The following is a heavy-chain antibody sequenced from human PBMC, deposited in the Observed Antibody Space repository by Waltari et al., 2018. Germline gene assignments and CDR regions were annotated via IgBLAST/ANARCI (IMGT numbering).Heavy chain of an antibody. CDR3: APLPGGSGQTFDY. CDR1: GYTFMDYF. V-gene: IGHV1-69-2*01. D-gene: IGHD3-10*01. CDR2: IDPEDGET. Sequence: EVDLVQSGAEVKKPGATVKISCKASGYTFMDYFMHWVQRSPGKGLEWMGRIDPEDGETVYSEKFQGRVTITADTSTDTAYMELSSLTSGDTAVYYCAPLPGGSGQTFDYWGQGTLVTVSS. J-gene: IGHJ4*02.